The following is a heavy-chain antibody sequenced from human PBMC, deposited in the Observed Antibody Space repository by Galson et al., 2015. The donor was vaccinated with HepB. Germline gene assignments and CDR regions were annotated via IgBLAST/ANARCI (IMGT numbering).Heavy chain of an antibody. CDR1: GYTFTSYY. Sequence: SVKVSCKASGYTFTSYYMHWVRQAPGQGLEWMGIINPSGGSTSYAQKFQGRVTMTRDTSTSTVYMELSSLRSEDTAVYYCARIFRGYCSGGSCYSGHDYWGQGTLVTVSS. CDR2: INPSGGST. D-gene: IGHD2-15*01. J-gene: IGHJ4*02. CDR3: ARIFRGYCSGGSCYSGHDY. V-gene: IGHV1-46*01.